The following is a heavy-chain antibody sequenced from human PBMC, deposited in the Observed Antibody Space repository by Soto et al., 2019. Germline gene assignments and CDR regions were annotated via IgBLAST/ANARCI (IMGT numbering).Heavy chain of an antibody. J-gene: IGHJ2*01. CDR2: IKSKTDGGTT. CDR3: TVTVTRDWYFDL. CDR1: GFTFSNAW. Sequence: GGSLRLSCAASGFTFSNAWMSWVRQAPGKGLEWVGRIKSKTDGGTTDYAAPVKGRFTISRDDSKNTLYLQMNSLKTEDTAVYYCTVTVTRDWYFDLWGRGTLVTVSS. V-gene: IGHV3-15*01. D-gene: IGHD4-4*01.